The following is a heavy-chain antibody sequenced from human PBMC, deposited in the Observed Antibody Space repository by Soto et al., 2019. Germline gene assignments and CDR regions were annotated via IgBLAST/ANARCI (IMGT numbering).Heavy chain of an antibody. CDR1: GYTFTGYA. CDR2: INAGNGNT. Sequence: QVQLVQSGAEEKKPGASVKVSCKASGYTFTGYAMHWVRQAPGQRLKWMGWINAGNGNTKYSQKFQGRVTITRDTSASTAYMELSSLRSEDTAVYYCARGVAVAAAFDYWGQGTLVTVSS. V-gene: IGHV1-3*05. D-gene: IGHD6-19*01. CDR3: ARGVAVAAAFDY. J-gene: IGHJ4*02.